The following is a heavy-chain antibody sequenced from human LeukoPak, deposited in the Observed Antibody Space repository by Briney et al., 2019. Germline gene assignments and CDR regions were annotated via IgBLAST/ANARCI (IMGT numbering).Heavy chain of an antibody. V-gene: IGHV3-73*01. J-gene: IGHJ4*02. D-gene: IGHD2-21*01. CDR1: GFTFSDSG. Sequence: GGSLRLSCAASGFTFSDSGMHWVRQASGKGLEWVSRIRSKANSYATAYAASVKGRFTISRDDSKNTAYLQMNSLKTEDTAVYYCTRYGDYPFDYWGQGTLVTVSS. CDR2: IRSKANSYAT. CDR3: TRYGDYPFDY.